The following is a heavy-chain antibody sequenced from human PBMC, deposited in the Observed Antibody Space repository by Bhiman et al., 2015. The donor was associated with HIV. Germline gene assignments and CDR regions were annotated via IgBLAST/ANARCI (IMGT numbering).Heavy chain of an antibody. V-gene: IGHV3-21*05. J-gene: IGHJ6*03. CDR1: GFSFSSYS. CDR2: ISSRGRNI. D-gene: IGHD3-3*01. CDR3: AGPGGDFWSGYYTGGAMDV. Sequence: EVQLVESGGGQVKPGGSLRLSCAASGFSFSSYSMSWVRQAPGKGLEWVSYISSRGRNIYYADSVKGRFTISRDNAKNSLYLQMNSLRAEDTAVYYCAGPGGDFWSGYYTGGAMDVWGKGTTVTVSS.